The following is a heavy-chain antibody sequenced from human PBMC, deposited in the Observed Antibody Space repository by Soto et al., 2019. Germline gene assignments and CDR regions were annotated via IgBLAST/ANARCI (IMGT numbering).Heavy chain of an antibody. CDR2: IQVDGSEK. Sequence: EVQLAESGGGLVQPGGSLRLSCAASGFTFGNYWMSWVRQAPGKELERVANIQVDGSEKYYVDSVKGRFIISRDNAKNSLYLQMNSLRAEDTAVYYCARDRGWQTFDYWGQGTLVTVS. D-gene: IGHD3-10*01. J-gene: IGHJ4*02. V-gene: IGHV3-7*03. CDR1: GFTFGNYW. CDR3: ARDRGWQTFDY.